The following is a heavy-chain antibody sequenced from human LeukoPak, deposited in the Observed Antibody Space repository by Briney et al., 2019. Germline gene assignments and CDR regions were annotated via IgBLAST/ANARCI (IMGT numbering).Heavy chain of an antibody. J-gene: IGHJ4*02. Sequence: PGGSLRLSCAASGFTFSSYGMHWVRQAPGKGLEWVAVIWYDGNNKYYADSVKGRFTISRDNSKNTLYLQMNSLRAEDTAVYYCARERLRPLPEVYFDYWGQGTLVTVSS. CDR1: GFTFSSYG. V-gene: IGHV3-33*01. CDR3: ARERLRPLPEVYFDY. CDR2: IWYDGNNK. D-gene: IGHD1-26*01.